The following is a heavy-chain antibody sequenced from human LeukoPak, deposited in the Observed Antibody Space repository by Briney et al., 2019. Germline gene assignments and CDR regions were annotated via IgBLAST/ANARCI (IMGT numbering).Heavy chain of an antibody. Sequence: PGGSLRRSCAASGFTFSSYAMSWVRQAPGKGLEWVSAISGSGGSTYYADSVKGRFTISRDNSKNTLYLQMNSLRAEDTAVYYCAKDLEPPFPVGQWLVNDYYGMDVWGQGTTVTVSS. J-gene: IGHJ6*02. V-gene: IGHV3-23*01. D-gene: IGHD6-19*01. CDR1: GFTFSSYA. CDR3: AKDLEPPFPVGQWLVNDYYGMDV. CDR2: ISGSGGST.